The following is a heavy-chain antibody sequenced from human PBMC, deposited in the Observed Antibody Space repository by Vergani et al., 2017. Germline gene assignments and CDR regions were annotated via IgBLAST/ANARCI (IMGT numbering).Heavy chain of an antibody. Sequence: QVQLVQSGAEVKKPGASVKVSCKASGYTFTGYYMHWVRQAPGQGLEWMGWINPNSGGTNYAQKFQGRVTITADESTSTAYMELSSLRSEDTAVYYCARSAIGSGYGYYYYMDVWGKGTTVTVSS. J-gene: IGHJ6*03. V-gene: IGHV1-2*02. D-gene: IGHD5-12*01. CDR3: ARSAIGSGYGYYYYMDV. CDR1: GYTFTGYY. CDR2: INPNSGGT.